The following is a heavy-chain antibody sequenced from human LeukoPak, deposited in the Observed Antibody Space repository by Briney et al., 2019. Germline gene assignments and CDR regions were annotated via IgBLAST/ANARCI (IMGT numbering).Heavy chain of an antibody. CDR3: AKKVAPTGTPYFDY. V-gene: IGHV3-74*01. J-gene: IGHJ4*02. CDR2: INSDGSNT. D-gene: IGHD6-13*01. CDR1: GFTFSNYW. Sequence: GGSLRLSCAASGFTFSNYWMHWVRQAPGKGLVWVSRINSDGSNTNYADSVKGRFTISRDNAKNTLYLQMNSLRAEDTAVYYCAKKVAPTGTPYFDYWGQGTLVTVSS.